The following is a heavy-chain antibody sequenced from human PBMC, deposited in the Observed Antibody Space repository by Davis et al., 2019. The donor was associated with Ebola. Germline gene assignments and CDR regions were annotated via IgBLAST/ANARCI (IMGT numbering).Heavy chain of an antibody. CDR2: ISGSDGST. D-gene: IGHD6-13*01. J-gene: IGHJ4*02. V-gene: IGHV3-23*01. Sequence: PGGSLRLSCAASGFSFSTYAMIWVRQAPGKGLEWVSGISGSDGSTYYADSVKGRFTISRDNSKNTLYLQMTSLRAEDTAVYYCAKTEWIAVAGPVNYWGQGTLVTVSS. CDR3: AKTEWIAVAGPVNY. CDR1: GFSFSTYA.